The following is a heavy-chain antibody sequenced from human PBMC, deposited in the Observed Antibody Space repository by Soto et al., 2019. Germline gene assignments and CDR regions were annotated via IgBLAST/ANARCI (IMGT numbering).Heavy chain of an antibody. J-gene: IGHJ5*02. Sequence: LSLTCTVSGDSMTSGGYYWSWIRQVPDRGLEWIGYIYHSGSTYYNPSLKSRVTISVDTSKNQFSLKMHSVTAADTAVYYCARDGPLLGHDAWGQGTLVTVSS. CDR1: GDSMTSGGYY. CDR3: ARDGPLLGHDA. D-gene: IGHD2-21*01. V-gene: IGHV4-31*03. CDR2: IYHSGST.